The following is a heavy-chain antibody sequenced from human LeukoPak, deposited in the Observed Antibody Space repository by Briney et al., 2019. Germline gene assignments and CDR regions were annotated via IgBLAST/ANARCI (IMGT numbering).Heavy chain of an antibody. CDR3: AELGITMIGGV. D-gene: IGHD3-10*02. V-gene: IGHV3-48*03. Sequence: GGSLRLSCAASGFTFSSYEMNWVRQARGKGVEWVSYIRSSGSTIYYADSVKGRFTISRDNAKNSLYLQMNSLRAEDTAVYYCAELGITMIGGVWGKGTTVTISS. J-gene: IGHJ6*04. CDR1: GFTFSSYE. CDR2: IRSSGSTI.